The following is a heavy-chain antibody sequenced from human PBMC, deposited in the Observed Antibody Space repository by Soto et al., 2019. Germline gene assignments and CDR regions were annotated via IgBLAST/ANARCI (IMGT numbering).Heavy chain of an antibody. D-gene: IGHD3-10*01. V-gene: IGHV4-34*01. CDR1: GGSFSGYS. Sequence: QVQLQQWGAGLLKPSDTLSLTCAVHGGSFSGYSWTWIRQSPGKGLEWIGQINDSGSAVYHPSLKSRVTISVGTSNIEIFLDLTSVTAADTAVYFCARGLFSGPSYSGGWYFFDYWGQGSLVTVSS. CDR2: INDSGSA. J-gene: IGHJ4*02. CDR3: ARGLFSGPSYSGGWYFFDY.